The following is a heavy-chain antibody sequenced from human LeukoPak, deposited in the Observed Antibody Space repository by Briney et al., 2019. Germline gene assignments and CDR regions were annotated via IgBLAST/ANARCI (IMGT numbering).Heavy chain of an antibody. Sequence: GRSLRLSCAVSGFPFSSYGMHWVRQAPGKGLEWLTIIWNDGSKKYYADSVKGRFTISRDNSKCTLFLQMDSLRVEDTAVYFCARAGGRTVLDAFDIWGQGTMVIVSS. CDR3: ARAGGRTVLDAFDI. V-gene: IGHV3-33*01. CDR1: GFPFSSYG. J-gene: IGHJ3*02. D-gene: IGHD4-17*01. CDR2: IWNDGSKK.